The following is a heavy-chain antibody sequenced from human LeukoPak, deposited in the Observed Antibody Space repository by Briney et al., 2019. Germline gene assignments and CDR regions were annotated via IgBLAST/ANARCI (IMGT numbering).Heavy chain of an antibody. Sequence: GASVKVSCKASGYTFTSYYMHWVRQAPGQGLEWMGWISPYNGNTKYAQKVQGRVTMTTDTSTSTAYMELRSLRSDDTAVYYCGRVGSSAWYSLLENDYYYMDVWGKGTTVTVSS. D-gene: IGHD6-19*01. CDR2: ISPYNGNT. J-gene: IGHJ6*03. CDR3: GRVGSSAWYSLLENDYYYMDV. CDR1: GYTFTSYY. V-gene: IGHV1-18*04.